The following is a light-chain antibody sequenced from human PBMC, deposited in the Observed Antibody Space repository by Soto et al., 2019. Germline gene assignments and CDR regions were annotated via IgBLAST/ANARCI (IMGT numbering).Light chain of an antibody. CDR1: QSITTY. CDR2: AAS. Sequence: DIKMTQSPSSLSASVGDRVTITCRPSQSITTYLNWYRQKPGKAPKLLIYAASSLQSGVPSRFSGSGSETEFTLSISSPQPEDFATYFCQQIYSAPLTFGGGTKVDNK. J-gene: IGKJ4*01. V-gene: IGKV1-39*01. CDR3: QQIYSAPLT.